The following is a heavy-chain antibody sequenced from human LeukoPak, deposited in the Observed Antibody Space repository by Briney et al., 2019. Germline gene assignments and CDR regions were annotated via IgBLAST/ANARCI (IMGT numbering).Heavy chain of an antibody. D-gene: IGHD1-1*01. V-gene: IGHV4-34*01. J-gene: IGHJ6*02. CDR2: INHSGST. Sequence: SETLSLTCAVYGGSFSGYYWSWIRQPPGKGLEWIGEINHSGSTNYNPSLKSRVTISVDTSKNQFSLKLSSVTAADTAVYYCARAQVQLEFYGMDVWGQGTTVTVSS. CDR3: ARAQVQLEFYGMDV. CDR1: GGSFSGYY.